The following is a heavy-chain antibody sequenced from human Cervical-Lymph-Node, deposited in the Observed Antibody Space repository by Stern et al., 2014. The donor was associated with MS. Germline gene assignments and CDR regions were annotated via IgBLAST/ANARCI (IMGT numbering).Heavy chain of an antibody. Sequence: MQLVESGGDLVKPGGSLRLSCAASGFTFRDYYMNRIRQTPGKGLEWVSYISIGGSTIYYADSVKGRFTISRDNAKNSLFLQMNSLRAGDTAVYYCARGSTAMVADYWGQGTLVAVSS. CDR2: ISIGGSTI. V-gene: IGHV3-11*01. CDR3: ARGSTAMVADY. D-gene: IGHD5-18*01. CDR1: GFTFRDYY. J-gene: IGHJ4*02.